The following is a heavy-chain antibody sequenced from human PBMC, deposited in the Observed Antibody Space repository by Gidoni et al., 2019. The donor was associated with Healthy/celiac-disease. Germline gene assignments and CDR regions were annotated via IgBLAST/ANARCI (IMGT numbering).Heavy chain of an antibody. V-gene: IGHV4-30-4*01. CDR2: IYSSGST. CDR1: GGSISSGDYY. CDR3: AREDGSGALGFDY. D-gene: IGHD3-10*01. J-gene: IGHJ4*02. Sequence: QVQLQESGPGLVKPSQTLSPTCTVSGGSISSGDYYWSWIRQPPGKGLEWIGYIYSSGSTYYNPSLKSRVTISVDTSKNQFSLKLSSVTAADTAVYYCAREDGSGALGFDYWGQGTLVTVSS.